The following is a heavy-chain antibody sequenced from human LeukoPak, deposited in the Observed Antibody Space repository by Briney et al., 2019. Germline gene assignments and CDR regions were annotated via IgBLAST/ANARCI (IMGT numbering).Heavy chain of an antibody. CDR3: ARVEMATIKRGFNY. D-gene: IGHD5-24*01. CDR2: ISAYNGNT. V-gene: IGHV1-18*01. Sequence: ASVKVSCKASGYTFTSYGISWVRQAPGQGLEWMGWISAYNGNTNYAQKLQGRVTMTTDTSTSTAYMELRSLRSDDTAVYYCARVEMATIKRGFNYWGQGTLVTVSS. J-gene: IGHJ4*02. CDR1: GYTFTSYG.